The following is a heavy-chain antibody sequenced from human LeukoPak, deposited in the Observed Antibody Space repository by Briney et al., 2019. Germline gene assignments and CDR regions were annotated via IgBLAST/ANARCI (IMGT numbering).Heavy chain of an antibody. Sequence: SVTVSCKASGGTFSSYAISWVRQAPGQGLEWMGGIIPIFGTANYAQKFQGRVTITADESTSTAYMELSSLRSEDTAVYYCAGYCTNGVCYTWFDPWGQGTLVTVSS. V-gene: IGHV1-69*01. D-gene: IGHD2-8*01. CDR3: AGYCTNGVCYTWFDP. CDR1: GGTFSSYA. J-gene: IGHJ5*02. CDR2: IIPIFGTA.